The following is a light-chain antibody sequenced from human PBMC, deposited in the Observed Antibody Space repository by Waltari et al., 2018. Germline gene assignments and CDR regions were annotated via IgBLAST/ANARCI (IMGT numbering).Light chain of an antibody. CDR1: QGISSY. CDR2: AAS. J-gene: IGKJ2*01. CDR3: QQLNSYPPYT. V-gene: IGKV1-9*01. Sequence: DIQFTQSPSFLSASVGDRVTITCRASQGISSYLAWYQQKQGKAPKPLIYAASTLQSGVPSRFSGSGSGTEFTLTISSLQPEDFATYYCQQLNSYPPYTFGQGTKLEIK.